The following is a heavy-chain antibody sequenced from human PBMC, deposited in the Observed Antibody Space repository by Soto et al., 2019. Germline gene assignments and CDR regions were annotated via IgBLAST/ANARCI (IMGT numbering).Heavy chain of an antibody. D-gene: IGHD2-15*01. CDR1: GFTFSDYY. Sequence: QVQLVESGGGLVTPGGSLRLSCASSGFTFSDYYMSWIRQAPGKGLEWLSYISPGSRYPAYADSVKGRFTISRDNARRSLSLQMNSLTVDDTAIYYCVRGGGGGLFDPWGQGSMVXXSS. J-gene: IGHJ5*02. CDR2: ISPGSRYP. CDR3: VRGGGGGLFDP. V-gene: IGHV3-11*06.